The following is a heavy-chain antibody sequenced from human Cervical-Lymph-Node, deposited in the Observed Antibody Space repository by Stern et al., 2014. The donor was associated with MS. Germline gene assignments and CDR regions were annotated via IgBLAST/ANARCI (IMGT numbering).Heavy chain of an antibody. J-gene: IGHJ4*02. V-gene: IGHV5-51*03. CDR2: IYPGDSET. Sequence: EDQLVESGAEVKKPGESLRISCEVSGYRFTNNWIGWVRQMPGKGLEWMGIIYPGDSETRYSPSFHGQVTILVDKSNTTAYLQWSSLKASDTAIYYCARRGDGYMGIDYWGQGTLVTVSS. CDR1: GYRFTNNW. D-gene: IGHD3-10*01. CDR3: ARRGDGYMGIDY.